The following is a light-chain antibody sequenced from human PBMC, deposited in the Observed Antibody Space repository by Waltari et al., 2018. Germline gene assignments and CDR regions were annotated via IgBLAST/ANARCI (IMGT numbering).Light chain of an antibody. CDR2: DAS. J-gene: IGKJ1*01. CDR3: QQYSVYST. CDR1: QRIATW. V-gene: IGKV1-5*01. Sequence: DIQMTQSPSTLPASIGDRVTITCRASQRIATWLAWYQQKPGKAPKLLIFDASSLESGVPSRFSGSGSETEFTLTISSLQPDDFATYYCQQYSVYSTFGQGTKVEIK.